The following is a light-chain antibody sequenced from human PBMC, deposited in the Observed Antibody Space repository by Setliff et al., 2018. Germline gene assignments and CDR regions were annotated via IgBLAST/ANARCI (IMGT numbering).Light chain of an antibody. J-gene: IGLJ1*01. CDR2: GVS. Sequence: QSALAQPPSASGSPGQSVTISCTGTSSDVGGYNHVSWYQQHPGKAPKLLTYGVSKRPSGVPDRFSGSKSGNTAPLTVSGLQADDEADYYCSSYAGSYIYVFGTGTKATVL. CDR3: SSYAGSYIYV. CDR1: SSDVGGYNH. V-gene: IGLV2-8*01.